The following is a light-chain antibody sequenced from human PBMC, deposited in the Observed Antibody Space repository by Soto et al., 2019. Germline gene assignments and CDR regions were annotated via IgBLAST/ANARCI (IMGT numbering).Light chain of an antibody. Sequence: DIQMTQSPSTLSASVGDRVTITCRASQSISSWLAWYPQRPGKAPKLLIYDASSLESGVPSRFSGSGSGTEFTLTISSLQPDDFATYYCQQYNSYLTFGQGTKV. J-gene: IGKJ1*01. V-gene: IGKV1-5*01. CDR1: QSISSW. CDR3: QQYNSYLT. CDR2: DAS.